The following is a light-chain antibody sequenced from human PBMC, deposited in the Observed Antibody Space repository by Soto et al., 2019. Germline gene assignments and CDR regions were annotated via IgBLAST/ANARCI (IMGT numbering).Light chain of an antibody. J-gene: IGLJ1*01. CDR3: AAWDDSLNGYV. CDR2: TNN. CDR1: SSNIKSNT. V-gene: IGLV1-44*01. Sequence: QSVLTQPPSASGTPGQRVTISCSGSSSNIKSNTVHWYQQLPGTAPKLLIYTNNQRPSGVPDRFSGSKSGTSASLAISGLHSEDEADYYCAAWDDSLNGYVFGTGTKVTVL.